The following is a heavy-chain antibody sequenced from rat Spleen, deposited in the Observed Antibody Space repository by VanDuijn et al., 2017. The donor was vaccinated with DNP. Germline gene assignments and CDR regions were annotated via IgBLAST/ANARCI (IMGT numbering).Heavy chain of an antibody. CDR1: GFTFSDCY. D-gene: IGHD1-1*01. V-gene: IGHV5-7*01. J-gene: IGHJ2*01. Sequence: EVQLVESGGGLVQPGRSLILSCTASGFTFSDCYMAWVRQAPTKGLEWVATISYDGTSTYYRDSVKGRFTISRDNAKSTLYLQMNSLRSEDTATYYCARENFYSGDYWGQGVMVTVSS. CDR3: ARENFYSGDY. CDR2: ISYDGTST.